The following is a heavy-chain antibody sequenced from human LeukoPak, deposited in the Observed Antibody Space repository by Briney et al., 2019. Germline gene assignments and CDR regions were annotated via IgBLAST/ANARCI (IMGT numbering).Heavy chain of an antibody. V-gene: IGHV3-74*01. D-gene: IGHD2-2*01. Sequence: PGGSLRLSCAASGFTFSSYWMHWVRQAPGKGLVWVSRINTDGSSTYYADSVKGRFTISRDNSKNTLYLQMNSLRAEDTAVYYCAKGRVVPAASFDYWGQGTLVTVSS. CDR2: INTDGSST. CDR3: AKGRVVPAASFDY. J-gene: IGHJ4*02. CDR1: GFTFSSYW.